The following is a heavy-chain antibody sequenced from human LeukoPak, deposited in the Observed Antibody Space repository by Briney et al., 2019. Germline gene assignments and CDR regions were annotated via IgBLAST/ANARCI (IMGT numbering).Heavy chain of an antibody. J-gene: IGHJ4*02. CDR1: GGSISSSSYY. Sequence: SETLSLTCTVSGGSISSSSYYWGWIRQPPGKGLEWIGSIYYNGSTYYNPSLQSRVTISVDTSKNQFSLKLSSVTAADTAVYYCARRRYFDYWGQGTLVTVSS. V-gene: IGHV4-39*01. CDR2: IYYNGST. CDR3: ARRRYFDY.